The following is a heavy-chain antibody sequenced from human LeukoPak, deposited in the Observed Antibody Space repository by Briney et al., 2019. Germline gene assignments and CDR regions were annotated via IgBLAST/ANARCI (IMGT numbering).Heavy chain of an antibody. CDR2: ISGRADTT. Sequence: GGSLRLSCTASGFTFNTYAMAWVRQAPGKGLEWVSSISGRADTTYYADSVKGRFTVARDNSKNTVSLQMDSLRAEDTALYYCSKGQGYCTSGICRTPFDYWGQGALVTVSS. V-gene: IGHV3-23*01. J-gene: IGHJ4*02. D-gene: IGHD2-8*01. CDR1: GFTFNTYA. CDR3: SKGQGYCTSGICRTPFDY.